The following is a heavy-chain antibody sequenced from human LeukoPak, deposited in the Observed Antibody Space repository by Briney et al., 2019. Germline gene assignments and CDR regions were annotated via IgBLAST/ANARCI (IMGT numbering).Heavy chain of an antibody. CDR3: ARIHYDSSGYYFDY. J-gene: IGHJ4*02. Sequence: PGGSLRLSCAASGFTFSSYAMSWVRQAPGKGLEWVSAISGSGGSTYYADSVKGRFTISRDNAKNSLYLQMNSLRAEDTALYHCARIHYDSSGYYFDYWGQGTMVTVSS. CDR2: ISGSGGST. CDR1: GFTFSSYA. D-gene: IGHD3-22*01. V-gene: IGHV3-23*01.